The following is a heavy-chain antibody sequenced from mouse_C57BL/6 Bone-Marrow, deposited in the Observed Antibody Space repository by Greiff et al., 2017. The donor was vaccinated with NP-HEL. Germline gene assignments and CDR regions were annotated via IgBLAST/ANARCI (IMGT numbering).Heavy chain of an antibody. CDR1: GFTFSSYG. Sequence: EVQLQESGGDLVKPGGSLKLSCAASGFTFSSYGMSWVRQTPAKRLEWVATISSGGSYTYYPDRVKGRFTITRDNAKNTLYLQMSSLKSEDTAMYYCARHYCSNFDYWGQGTTLTVSS. CDR2: ISSGGSYT. D-gene: IGHD1-1*01. V-gene: IGHV5-6*01. J-gene: IGHJ2*01. CDR3: ARHYCSNFDY.